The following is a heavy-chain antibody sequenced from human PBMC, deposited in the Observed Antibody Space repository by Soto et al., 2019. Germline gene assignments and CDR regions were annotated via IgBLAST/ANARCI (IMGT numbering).Heavy chain of an antibody. CDR2: IYYSGST. J-gene: IGHJ6*02. Sequence: PSETLSLTCTVSGGSISSSNYYWAWIRQPPGKGLEWIGYIYYSGSTYYNPSLKSRVTISVDTSKNQFSLKLSSVTAADTAVYYCARAGNTAYYDFWSGYSGYYYYGMDVWGQGTTVTVSS. CDR1: GGSISSSNYY. V-gene: IGHV4-30-4*08. CDR3: ARAGNTAYYDFWSGYSGYYYYGMDV. D-gene: IGHD3-3*01.